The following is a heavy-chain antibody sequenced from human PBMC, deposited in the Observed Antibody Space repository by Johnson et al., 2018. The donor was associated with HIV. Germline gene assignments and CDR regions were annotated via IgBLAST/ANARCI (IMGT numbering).Heavy chain of an antibody. D-gene: IGHD1-26*01. CDR3: TTPSGSYVSSYDAFDI. J-gene: IGHJ3*02. V-gene: IGHV3-20*04. Sequence: VQLVESGGGVVRPGGSLRLSCAAAGFTFDDYGLSWVRQAPGKGLEWVSTINWNGARTGYVDSMKGRFTISRDNAKNSLYLQMNSLRPEDTALYYCTTPSGSYVSSYDAFDIWGQGTMVTVSS. CDR1: GFTFDDYG. CDR2: INWNGART.